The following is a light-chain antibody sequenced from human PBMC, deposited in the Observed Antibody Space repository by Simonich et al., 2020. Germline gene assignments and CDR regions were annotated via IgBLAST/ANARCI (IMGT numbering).Light chain of an antibody. J-gene: IGKJ1*01. CDR1: QSVLSTSNNKNY. CDR2: WAS. CDR3: QQYYSTPSWT. Sequence: DIVTTQSPDSLAVSLGERATINCKSSQSVLSTSNNKNYLACYQQKPGQPPKLLIYWASTRESGVPDRFSGSGSGTDFTRTISSLQAEDVAVYYCQQYYSTPSWTFGQGTKVEIK. V-gene: IGKV4-1*01.